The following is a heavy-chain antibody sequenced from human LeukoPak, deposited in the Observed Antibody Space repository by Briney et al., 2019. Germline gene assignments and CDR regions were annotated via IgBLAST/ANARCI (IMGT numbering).Heavy chain of an antibody. CDR2: IYYSGST. CDR1: GGSISSGDYY. Sequence: SQTLSLTCTVSGGSISSGDYYWSWLRPPSGKGLEWIGYIYYSGSTYYSPSLKRLVTISVHTSKNLFSLKLSAATAADTAVYYCARDLSGSARQFDPWGQGTLVTVSS. J-gene: IGHJ5*02. CDR3: ARDLSGSARQFDP. D-gene: IGHD3-10*01. V-gene: IGHV4-30-4*01.